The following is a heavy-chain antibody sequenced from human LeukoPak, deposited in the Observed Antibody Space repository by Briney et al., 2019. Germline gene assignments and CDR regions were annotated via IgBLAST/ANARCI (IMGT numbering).Heavy chain of an antibody. J-gene: IGHJ3*02. D-gene: IGHD3-22*01. V-gene: IGHV5-51*01. CDR2: IYPGDSDT. CDR1: GYSFTSYW. Sequence: GESLKISCKGSGYSFTSYWIGWVRQMPGKGLEWMGIIYPGDSDTRYSPSFQGQVTISADKSISTAYLQWSSLKASDTAMYYCASHYDGSGYPHQPPGAFDIWGQGTMVTVSS. CDR3: ASHYDGSGYPHQPPGAFDI.